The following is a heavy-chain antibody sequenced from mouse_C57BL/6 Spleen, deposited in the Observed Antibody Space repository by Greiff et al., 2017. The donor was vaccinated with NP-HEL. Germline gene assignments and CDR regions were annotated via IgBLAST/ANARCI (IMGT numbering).Heavy chain of an antibody. CDR3: ARDRSIWDGFAY. CDR2: ISDGGSYT. Sequence: DVMLVESGGGLVKPGGSLKLSCAASGFTFSSYAMSWVRQTPEKRLEWVATISDGGSYTYYPDNVKGRFTISRDNAKNNLYLQMIHLKSEDTAMYYCARDRSIWDGFAYWGQGTLVTVSA. CDR1: GFTFSSYA. V-gene: IGHV5-4*01. J-gene: IGHJ3*01. D-gene: IGHD4-1*01.